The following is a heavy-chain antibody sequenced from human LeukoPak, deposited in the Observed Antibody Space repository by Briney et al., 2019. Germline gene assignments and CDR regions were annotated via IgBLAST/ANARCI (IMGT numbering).Heavy chain of an antibody. J-gene: IGHJ6*04. CDR1: GGSFSGYY. CDR3: ARFTLNYYYGMDV. CDR2: INHSGST. V-gene: IGHV4-34*01. Sequence: SETLSLTCAVYGGSFSGYYWSWIRQPPGKGLEWIGEINHSGSTNYNPSLKSRVTISVDTSKNQFSLKLSSVTAADTAVYHCARFTLNYYYGMDVWGKGTTVTISS.